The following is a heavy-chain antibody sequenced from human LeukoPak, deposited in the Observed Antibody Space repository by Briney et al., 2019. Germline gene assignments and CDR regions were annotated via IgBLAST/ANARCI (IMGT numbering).Heavy chain of an antibody. CDR2: ISGSGGST. J-gene: IGHJ4*02. D-gene: IGHD3-22*01. CDR1: GFTFSSYA. CDR3: AKRPGYYYDSSGYYQPTDY. Sequence: GGSLRLSCAASGFTFSSYAMSWGRQALGKGLEWVSAISGSGGSTYYADSVKGRFTISRDNSKNTLYLQMNSLRAEDTAVYYCAKRPGYYYDSSGYYQPTDYWGQGTLVTVSS. V-gene: IGHV3-23*01.